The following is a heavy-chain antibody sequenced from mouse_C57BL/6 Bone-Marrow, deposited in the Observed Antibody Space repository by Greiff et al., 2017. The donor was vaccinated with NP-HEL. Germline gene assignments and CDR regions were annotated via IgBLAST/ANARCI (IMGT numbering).Heavy chain of an antibody. CDR1: GFSLTSYG. J-gene: IGHJ3*01. CDR3: ARKDGSWFAY. CDR2: IWSGGST. V-gene: IGHV2-2*01. D-gene: IGHD2-3*01. Sequence: VHLVESGPGLVQPSQSLSITCTVSGFSLTSYGVHWVRQSPGKGLEWLGVIWSGGSTDYNAAFISRLSISKDNSKSQVFFKMNSLQADDTAIYYCARKDGSWFAYWGQGTLVTVSA.